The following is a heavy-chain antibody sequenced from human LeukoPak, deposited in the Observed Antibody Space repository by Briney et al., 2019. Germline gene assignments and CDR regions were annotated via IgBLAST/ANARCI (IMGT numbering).Heavy chain of an antibody. CDR2: ISSSSRYV. CDR1: GFTFSNYN. Sequence: PGGSLRLSCAASGFTFSNYNMNWVRQAPGKGLEWVSFISSSSRYVYYTDSVKGRFTISRDNAKNSLFLQMNSLRVEDTAVYFCAGDRLAPPWGQGTLVAVSS. V-gene: IGHV3-21*06. CDR3: AGDRLAPP. J-gene: IGHJ5*02.